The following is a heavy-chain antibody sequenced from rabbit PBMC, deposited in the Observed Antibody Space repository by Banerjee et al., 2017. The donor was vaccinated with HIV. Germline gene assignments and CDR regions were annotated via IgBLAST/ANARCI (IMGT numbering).Heavy chain of an antibody. Sequence: QSLEESGGDLVKPGASLTLTCTASGIDFSSYYYMCWVRQAPGKGLEWIGCIWTGSGNTWYASWVNGRFTISKTSSTTVTLQMTSLTAADTATYFCARSATDSGYPYNLWGPGTLVTVS. V-gene: IGHV1S40*01. D-gene: IGHD1-1*01. CDR3: ARSATDSGYPYNL. CDR2: IWTGSGNT. J-gene: IGHJ6*01. CDR1: GIDFSSYYY.